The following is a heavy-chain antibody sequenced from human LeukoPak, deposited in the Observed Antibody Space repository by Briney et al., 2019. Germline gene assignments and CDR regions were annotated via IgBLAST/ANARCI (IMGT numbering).Heavy chain of an antibody. V-gene: IGHV2-5*02. CDR3: AHRSHPYGSGWTFFDY. J-gene: IGHJ4*02. Sequence: ESGPTLVKPTQTLTLTCTFSGFSLSTSGVGVGWIRQPPGKALEWLALIYWDDDKRYSPSLKSRLTITKDTSKNQVVLTMTNMDPVDTATYYCAHRSHPYGSGWTFFDYWGQGTLVTVSS. CDR1: GFSLSTSGVG. D-gene: IGHD3-10*01. CDR2: IYWDDDK.